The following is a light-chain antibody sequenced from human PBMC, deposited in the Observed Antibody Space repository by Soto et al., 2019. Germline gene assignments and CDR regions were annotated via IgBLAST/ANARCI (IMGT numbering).Light chain of an antibody. Sequence: DIQMTQSPSTLSASVGDRVTITCRASQSISSWLAWYQQKPGKAPKLLIYKASSLESGVPSRFSGSGSGTEFTITISSLQPDDFSTYYCQQYNSYLFGGGTKVEIK. CDR3: QQYNSYL. CDR2: KAS. J-gene: IGKJ4*01. V-gene: IGKV1-5*03. CDR1: QSISSW.